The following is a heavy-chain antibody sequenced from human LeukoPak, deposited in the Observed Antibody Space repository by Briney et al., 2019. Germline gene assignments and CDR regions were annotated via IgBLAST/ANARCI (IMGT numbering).Heavy chain of an antibody. V-gene: IGHV1-2*02. CDR1: GYTFTGYY. D-gene: IGHD6-19*01. CDR2: INPNSGGT. Sequence: ASVKVSCKASGYTFTGYYMHWVRQAPGQGLEWMGWINPNSGGTNYAQKFQGRVTMTRDTSISTAYMELSRLRSDDTAVYYCARVDSSGWPSYYYYYMDVWGKGTTVTVSS. J-gene: IGHJ6*03. CDR3: ARVDSSGWPSYYYYYMDV.